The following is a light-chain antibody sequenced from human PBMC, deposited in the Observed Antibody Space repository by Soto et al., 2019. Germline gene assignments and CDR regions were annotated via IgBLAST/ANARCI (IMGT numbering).Light chain of an antibody. CDR3: SSYTSSSTLV. Sequence: HSALTQPRSVSGSPGQSVTISCTGTSSDVGGYNYVSWYQQHPGKAPKLMIYEVSNRPSGVSNRFSGSKSGNTASLTISGLQAEDEADYYCSSYTSSSTLVFGTGTKVTVL. CDR2: EVS. J-gene: IGLJ1*01. V-gene: IGLV2-14*01. CDR1: SSDVGGYNY.